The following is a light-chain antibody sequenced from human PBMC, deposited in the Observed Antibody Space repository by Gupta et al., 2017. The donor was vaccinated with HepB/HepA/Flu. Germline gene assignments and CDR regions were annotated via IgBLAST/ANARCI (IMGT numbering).Light chain of an antibody. Sequence: DCVMTQSPLSLPVTPGEPASISCRSSQSLLHTDGYNYLDWYLQKPGQSPQLLIYLGSNRASGVPDRFSGSGSGTDFTLKISRVEAEDVGIYYCMQGVHVLRTFGQGTKVEFK. CDR1: QSLLHTDGYNY. V-gene: IGKV2-28*01. CDR2: LGS. CDR3: MQGVHVLRT. J-gene: IGKJ1*01.